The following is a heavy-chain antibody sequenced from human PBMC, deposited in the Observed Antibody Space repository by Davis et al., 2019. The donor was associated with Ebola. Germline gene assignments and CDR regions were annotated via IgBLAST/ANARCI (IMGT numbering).Heavy chain of an antibody. CDR3: AREIVVVVAATGYYYYGMDV. D-gene: IGHD2-15*01. J-gene: IGHJ6*04. CDR1: GYTFTSYA. Sequence: ASVKVSCKASGYTFTSYAMNWVRQAPGQGLEWMGWISAYNGNTNYAQKLQGRVTMTTDTSTSTAYMEVRSLRSDDTAVYYCAREIVVVVAATGYYYYGMDVWGKGTTVTVSS. V-gene: IGHV1-18*01. CDR2: ISAYNGNT.